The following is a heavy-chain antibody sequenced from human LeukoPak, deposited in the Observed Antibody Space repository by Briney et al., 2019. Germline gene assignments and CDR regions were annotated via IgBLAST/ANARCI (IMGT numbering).Heavy chain of an antibody. J-gene: IGHJ4*02. D-gene: IGHD3-22*01. CDR2: INPNSGGT. CDR1: GYTFTGYY. V-gene: IGHV1-2*02. CDR3: ARGRGFTMILKLYYFDY. Sequence: ASVKVSCKASGYTFTGYYMHWVRQAPGQGLEWMGWINPNSGGTNYAQKFQGRVTMTRDTSISTAYMELSRLRSDDTAVYYCARGRGFTMILKLYYFDYWGQGTLVTVSS.